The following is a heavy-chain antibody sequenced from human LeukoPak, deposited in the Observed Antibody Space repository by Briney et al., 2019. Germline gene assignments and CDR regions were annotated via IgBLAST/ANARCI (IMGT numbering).Heavy chain of an antibody. Sequence: GGSLRLSCAASGFTFSSYSMNWVRQAPGKGLEWVSSISSSSSYIYYADSVKGRFTISRDNAKNSLYLQMNSLRAEDTAVYYCARDWSDYGDYQDYWGQGTLVTVSS. V-gene: IGHV3-21*01. CDR1: GFTFSSYS. D-gene: IGHD4-17*01. J-gene: IGHJ4*02. CDR2: ISSSSSYI. CDR3: ARDWSDYGDYQDY.